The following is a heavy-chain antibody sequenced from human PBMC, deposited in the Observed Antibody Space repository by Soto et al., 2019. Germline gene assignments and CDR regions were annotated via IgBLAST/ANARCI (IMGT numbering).Heavy chain of an antibody. J-gene: IGHJ4*02. CDR1: GDSFNTAGYY. D-gene: IGHD5-18*01. Sequence: SETLSLTCTVSGDSFNTAGYYWSWIRQHPEKGLEWIGYIYSSGTTYYNPSLRSRISISMDTSKNQFSLELTSVTAADTAVYFCARGSRDTALVIPRFDFWGQGTLVTVSS. CDR3: ARGSRDTALVIPRFDF. CDR2: IYSSGTT. V-gene: IGHV4-31*03.